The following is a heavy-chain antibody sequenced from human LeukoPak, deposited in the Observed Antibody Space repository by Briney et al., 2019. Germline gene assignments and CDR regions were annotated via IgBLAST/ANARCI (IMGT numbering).Heavy chain of an antibody. CDR1: GFTFSKFA. Sequence: PGGSLRLSCAASGFTFSKFAMSWVRQAPGKGLEWVAAISGSGGSTYYADSVKGRFTISRDNSKNTLCLQMNSLRAEDTAIYYCAKRVQLERAYYFDYWGQGTLVTVSS. CDR3: AKRVQLERAYYFDY. J-gene: IGHJ4*02. CDR2: ISGSGGST. D-gene: IGHD1-1*01. V-gene: IGHV3-23*01.